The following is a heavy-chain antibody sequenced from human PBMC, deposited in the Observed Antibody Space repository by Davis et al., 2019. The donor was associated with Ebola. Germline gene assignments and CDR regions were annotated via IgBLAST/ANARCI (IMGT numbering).Heavy chain of an antibody. Sequence: ASVKVSCKVSGYTLTELSMHWVRQAPGKGLEWMGGFDPEDGETIYAQKFQGRVTMTEDTSTDTAYMELSSLRSEDTAVYYCATEAAAAYYFDYWGQGTLVTVSS. CDR3: ATEAAAAYYFDY. CDR1: GYTLTELS. CDR2: FDPEDGET. D-gene: IGHD6-13*01. J-gene: IGHJ4*02. V-gene: IGHV1-24*01.